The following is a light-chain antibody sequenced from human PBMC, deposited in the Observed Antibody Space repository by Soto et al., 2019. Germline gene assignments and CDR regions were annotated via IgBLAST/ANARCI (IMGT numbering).Light chain of an antibody. J-gene: IGKJ1*01. V-gene: IGKV1-39*01. CDR2: ATF. CDR1: QNINNY. CDR3: QQSYSTPMWT. Sequence: DIRMTQSPSSLSASVGDRVTITCRASQNINNYLNWYQQKPGKAPKVLIYATFNLQSGVPSRFSGSGSGTDFTLTISSLQPEDFATYFCQQSYSTPMWTFGQGTKVEIK.